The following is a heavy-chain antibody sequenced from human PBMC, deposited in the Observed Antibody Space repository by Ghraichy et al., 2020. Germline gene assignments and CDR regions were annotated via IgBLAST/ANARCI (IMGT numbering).Heavy chain of an antibody. V-gene: IGHV5-51*01. D-gene: IGHD1-14*01. CDR3: ARQTGTAGTTTGAFDS. Sequence: GESLNISCQGSGNSFTNYWIAWVRQMPGKGLEWMGIIYPGDSDTKYSPSFQGHVTMSADKSITTAYLQWSSLKASDTAIYYCARQTGTAGTTTGAFDSWGPGTPVTVSS. CDR2: IYPGDSDT. CDR1: GNSFTNYW. J-gene: IGHJ4*02.